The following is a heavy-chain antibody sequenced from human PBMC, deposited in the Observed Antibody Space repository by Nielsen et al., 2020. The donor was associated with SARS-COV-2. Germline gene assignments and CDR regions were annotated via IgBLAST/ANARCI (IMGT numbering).Heavy chain of an antibody. CDR3: ARETVDLSSSFVDN. CDR2: IPGSGAGT. J-gene: IGHJ4*02. V-gene: IGHV3-23*01. CDR1: GLTFNRHA. Sequence: GESLKISCSASGLTFNRHAMTWVRQTPGKRLEWVSSIPGSGAGTYYADSVKGRFTISRDNSKNTLYLHLNSLRPEDTAIYYCARETVDLSSSFVDNWGQGTLVTVSP. D-gene: IGHD6-6*01.